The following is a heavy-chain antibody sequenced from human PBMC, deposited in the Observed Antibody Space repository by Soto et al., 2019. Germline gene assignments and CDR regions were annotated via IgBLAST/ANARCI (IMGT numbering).Heavy chain of an antibody. J-gene: IGHJ6*02. CDR2: IWYDGSNK. V-gene: IGHV3-33*01. CDR1: GFTFSSYG. D-gene: IGHD2-15*01. Sequence: QVQLVESGGGVVQPGRSLRLSCAASGFTFSSYGMHWVRQAPGKGLEWVAVIWYDGSNKYYADSVKGRFTISRDNSKNTLYLQMNSLRAEDTAVYYCARGHRDCSGGSCYVWYYYYGMDVWGQGTTVPVSS. CDR3: ARGHRDCSGGSCYVWYYYYGMDV.